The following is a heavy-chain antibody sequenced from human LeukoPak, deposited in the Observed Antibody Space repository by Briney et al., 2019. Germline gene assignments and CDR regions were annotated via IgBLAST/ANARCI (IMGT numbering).Heavy chain of an antibody. J-gene: IGHJ5*02. CDR3: ASVNYGDYGDWFDP. CDR2: IYYSGST. D-gene: IGHD4-17*01. Sequence: PSETLSLTCTVSGGSISSYYWSWIRQPPGKGLEWIGYIYYSGSTNYNPSLKSRVTISVDTSKNQFSLKLSSVTAADTAVYYCASVNYGDYGDWFDPWGQGTLVTVSS. CDR1: GGSISSYY. V-gene: IGHV4-59*01.